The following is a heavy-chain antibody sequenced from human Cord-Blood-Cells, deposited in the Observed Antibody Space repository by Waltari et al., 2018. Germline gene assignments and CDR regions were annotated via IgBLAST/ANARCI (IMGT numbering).Heavy chain of an antibody. J-gene: IGHJ2*01. CDR3: ARPFYGDYWYFDL. CDR2: IYYSGST. V-gene: IGHV4-39*01. D-gene: IGHD4-17*01. CDR1: GGSISSSSYY. Sequence: QLQLQESGPGLVKPSETLSLTCTVSGGSISSSSYYWGWIRQPPGKGLEWIGSIYYSGSTYYNPSLQSRVTISVDTSKNQFSLKLSSVTAADTAVYYCARPFYGDYWYFDLWGRGTLVTVSS.